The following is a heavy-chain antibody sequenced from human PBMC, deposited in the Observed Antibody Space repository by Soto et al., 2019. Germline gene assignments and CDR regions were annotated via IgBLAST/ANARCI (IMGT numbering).Heavy chain of an antibody. D-gene: IGHD6-13*01. J-gene: IGHJ5*02. V-gene: IGHV4-34*01. CDR2: INHSGST. CDR1: GGSFSGYY. Sequence: PSETLSLTCAVYGGSFSGYYWRWIRQPPGKGLEWIGEINHSGSTNYNPSLKSRVTISVDTSKNQFSLKLSSVTAADTAVYYCARRWRTLAYSVPLNWFDPWGQGTLVTVSS. CDR3: ARRWRTLAYSVPLNWFDP.